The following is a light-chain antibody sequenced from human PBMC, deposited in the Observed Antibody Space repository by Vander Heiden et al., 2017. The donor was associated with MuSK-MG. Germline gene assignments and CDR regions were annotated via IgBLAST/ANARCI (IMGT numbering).Light chain of an antibody. CDR2: AAP. CDR1: QSISGS. Sequence: DIQMTQSPSSLSASVGDRVTITCRASQSISGSLNWYQQRPGEAPKLLIYAAPRLQRGGPSRVSGSGSGTDFTLIISNLQPEDFATYYCQQCANTAWTFGSGTKLEI. CDR3: QQCANTAWT. V-gene: IGKV1-39*01. J-gene: IGKJ1*01.